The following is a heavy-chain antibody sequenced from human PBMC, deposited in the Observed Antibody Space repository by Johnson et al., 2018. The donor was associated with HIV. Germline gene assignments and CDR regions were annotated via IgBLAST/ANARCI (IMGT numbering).Heavy chain of an antibody. Sequence: VQLVESGGGLVQPGGSLRLSCAVSGFAFDHYAMHWVRQAPGKGLEWVSLISWDGGSTYYADSVKGRFTISSDNSKNSLYLQMNSLRTEDTALYSCAKEMKLLEWQSAFDIWGQGTMVTVSS. D-gene: IGHD3-3*01. J-gene: IGHJ3*02. CDR3: AKEMKLLEWQSAFDI. CDR2: ISWDGGST. CDR1: GFAFDHYA. V-gene: IGHV3-43*01.